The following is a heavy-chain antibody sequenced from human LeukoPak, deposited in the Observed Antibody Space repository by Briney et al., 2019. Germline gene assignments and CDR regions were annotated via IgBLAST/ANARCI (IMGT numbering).Heavy chain of an antibody. Sequence: TPSQTLSLTCTVSGGSISIDYYWGWIRQTPGKGPGLEWIGYIFYSGNTNYNASLRSRATISVDTSKNEFSLQLISVTAADTAIYFCARGRSNAFDVWGPGTVVTVSS. D-gene: IGHD5/OR15-5a*01. CDR1: GGSISIDYY. CDR3: ARGRSNAFDV. CDR2: IFYSGNT. J-gene: IGHJ3*01. V-gene: IGHV4-30-4*01.